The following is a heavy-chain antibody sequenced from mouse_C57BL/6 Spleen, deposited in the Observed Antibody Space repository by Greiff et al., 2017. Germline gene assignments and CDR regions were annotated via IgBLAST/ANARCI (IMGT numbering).Heavy chain of an antibody. CDR3: ARTAQATWGFAY. Sequence: VQLQQSGPGLVQPSQSLSITCTVSGFSLTSYGVHWVRQSPGKGLEWLGVIWSGGSTDYNAPFISSLSISKDNSKIQVFFKMNSLQTDDTAIYYCARTAQATWGFAYWGQGTLVTVSA. CDR1: GFSLTSYG. D-gene: IGHD3-2*02. V-gene: IGHV2-2*01. J-gene: IGHJ3*01. CDR2: IWSGGST.